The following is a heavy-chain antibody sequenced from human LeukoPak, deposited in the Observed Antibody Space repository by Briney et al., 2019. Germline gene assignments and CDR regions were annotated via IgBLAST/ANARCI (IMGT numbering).Heavy chain of an antibody. V-gene: IGHV3-30-3*01. CDR3: ARDVGESLDY. Sequence: PGRSLRLSCAASGFTFSSYAMHWVRQAPGKGLEWVAVISYDGSNKYYADSVKGRFTISRDNSKNTLYLQMNSLRAEDTAVYYCARDVGESLDYWGQGTLVTVSS. CDR2: ISYDGSNK. CDR1: GFTFSSYA. D-gene: IGHD3-16*01. J-gene: IGHJ4*02.